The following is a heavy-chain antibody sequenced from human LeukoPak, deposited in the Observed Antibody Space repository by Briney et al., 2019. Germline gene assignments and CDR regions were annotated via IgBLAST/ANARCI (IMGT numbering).Heavy chain of an antibody. V-gene: IGHV3-30*18. CDR1: GFTFSSN. D-gene: IGHD3-9*01. CDR2: ISYDGSNK. CDR3: AKEYDRVHDAFDI. J-gene: IGHJ3*02. Sequence: PGGSLRLSCVVSGFTFSSNHWVRQAPGEGLEGVAVISYDGSNKYYADSVKGRFTISRDSSKNTLSLQMNSLRAEDTAVYYCAKEYDRVHDAFDIWGQGTMVTVSS.